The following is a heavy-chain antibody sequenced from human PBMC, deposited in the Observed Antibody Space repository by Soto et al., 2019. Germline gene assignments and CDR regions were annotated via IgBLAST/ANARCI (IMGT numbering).Heavy chain of an antibody. CDR3: AKGPVVTAIPSFDY. D-gene: IGHD2-21*02. CDR2: ISSGGSTI. V-gene: IGHV3-48*03. CDR1: GFTFGSYE. Sequence: EVQLVESGGGLVQPGGSLRLSCAASGFTFGSYEMNWVRQAPGKGLEWVSYISSGGSTIYYADSVKGRFTISRDNSKNTLYLQMNSLRAEDTAVYYCAKGPVVTAIPSFDYWGQGTLVTVSS. J-gene: IGHJ4*02.